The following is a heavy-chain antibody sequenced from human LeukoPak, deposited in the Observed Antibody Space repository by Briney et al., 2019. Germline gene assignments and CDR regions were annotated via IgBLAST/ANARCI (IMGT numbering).Heavy chain of an antibody. CDR3: ARGGPNITMVRGSNFDY. J-gene: IGHJ4*02. CDR1: GGSFSGYY. CDR2: INHSGST. D-gene: IGHD3-10*01. V-gene: IGHV4-34*01. Sequence: SETLSLTCAVYGGSFSGYYWSWIRQPPGKGLEWIGEINHSGSTNYNPSLKSRVTISVDTFKNQFSLKLSSVTAADTAVYYCARGGPNITMVRGSNFDYWGQGTLVTVSS.